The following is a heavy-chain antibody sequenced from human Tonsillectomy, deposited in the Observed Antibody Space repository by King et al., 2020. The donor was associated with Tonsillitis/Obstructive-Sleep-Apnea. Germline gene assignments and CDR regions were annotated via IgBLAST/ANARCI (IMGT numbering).Heavy chain of an antibody. V-gene: IGHV4-59*01. CDR2: IYYSGST. CDR1: GGSISSYY. J-gene: IGHJ5*02. D-gene: IGHD3-10*01. Sequence: QLQESGPGLVKPSETLSLTCTVSGGSISSYYWSWIRQPPGKGLEWIGYIYYSGSTNYNPSLKSRVTISVDTSKNQFSLKLSSVTAADTAVYYCVRELWFGEAPEGWFDPWGQGTLVTVSS. CDR3: VRELWFGEAPEGWFDP.